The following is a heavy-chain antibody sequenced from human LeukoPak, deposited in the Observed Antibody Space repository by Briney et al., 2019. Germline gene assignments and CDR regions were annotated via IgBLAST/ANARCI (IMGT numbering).Heavy chain of an antibody. Sequence: QPGGSLRLSCAASGFTFSRYAMHWVRQAPGKGLEYVSAISSNGGTTFYANSVKGRFAISRDNSKNTLYLQVGSLRAEDMAVYFCARVSGYSYSDTAVGYWGQGTLVTVST. CDR2: ISSNGGTT. V-gene: IGHV3-64*01. CDR1: GFTFSRYA. D-gene: IGHD5-18*01. J-gene: IGHJ4*02. CDR3: ARVSGYSYSDTAVGY.